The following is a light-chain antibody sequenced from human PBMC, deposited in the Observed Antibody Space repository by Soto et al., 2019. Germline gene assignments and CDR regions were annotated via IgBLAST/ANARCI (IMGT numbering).Light chain of an antibody. CDR3: QQYGSSPST. CDR1: QSVSSN. CDR2: GAS. V-gene: IGKV3-15*01. Sequence: MVMTQSPASRSVPPLERATLSFMASQSVSSNFAWYQQRPGQAPRLLFYGASIRATAVPARFTASGSGTEFTLTIRRLEPEDFAVYYCQQYGSSPSTFGQGTRLEIK. J-gene: IGKJ5*01.